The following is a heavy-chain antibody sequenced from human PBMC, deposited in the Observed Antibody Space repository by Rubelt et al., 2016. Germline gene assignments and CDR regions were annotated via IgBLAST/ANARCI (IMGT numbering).Heavy chain of an antibody. CDR3: TAGTGTSDFDY. Sequence: GAHRLSCAASGFTFSNAWMSWVRQAPGKGLEWVGRVKSKTNDGTTDYAAPVKGRFTISRDDSKNTVDLQMNSLKTEDTAVYYCTAGTGTSDFDYWGQGTLVTGSS. CDR2: VKSKTNDGTT. V-gene: IGHV3-15*01. J-gene: IGHJ4*02. CDR1: GFTFSNAW. D-gene: IGHD1-7*01.